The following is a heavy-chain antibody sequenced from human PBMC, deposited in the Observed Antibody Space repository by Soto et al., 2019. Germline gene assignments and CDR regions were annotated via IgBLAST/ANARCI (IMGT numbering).Heavy chain of an antibody. Sequence: GGSLILSCAASGFTFSSYWMSWVRQAPGKGLEWVANIKQDGSEKYYVDSVKGRFTISRDNAKNSLYLQMNSLRAEDTAVYYCARDRTYCTNGVCYTGFDYWGQGTLVTVSS. D-gene: IGHD2-8*01. J-gene: IGHJ4*02. CDR1: GFTFSSYW. CDR2: IKQDGSEK. CDR3: ARDRTYCTNGVCYTGFDY. V-gene: IGHV3-7*01.